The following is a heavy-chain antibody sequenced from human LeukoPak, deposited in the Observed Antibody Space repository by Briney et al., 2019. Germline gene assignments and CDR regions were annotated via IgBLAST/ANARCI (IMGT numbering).Heavy chain of an antibody. CDR3: LRGRDGFG. Sequence: GGSLRLSCTVSGFILSDFDMNWVRQVPGKGLEWVSYIDAGSRTTYYADPVKGRFTVSRDNAKNSLYLQINSLRAEDTAVYYCLRGRDGFGWGQGTLVTVSS. D-gene: IGHD5-24*01. J-gene: IGHJ4*02. V-gene: IGHV3-48*01. CDR1: GFILSDFD. CDR2: IDAGSRTT.